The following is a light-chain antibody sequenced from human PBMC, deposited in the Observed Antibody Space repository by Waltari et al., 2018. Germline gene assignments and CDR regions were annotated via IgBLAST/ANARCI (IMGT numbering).Light chain of an antibody. CDR3: QQYNSYPIT. V-gene: IGKV1D-16*01. CDR1: QGISSR. CDR2: AAS. Sequence: DIQMNQSPSSLSSSVAEGATITCRARQGISSRLAWYQQKPEKAPKSLIYAASTLQSGVPSRFSGSESGTDCTLTITSLQPEDSATYYCQQYNSYPITFGGGTKVEIK. J-gene: IGKJ4*01.